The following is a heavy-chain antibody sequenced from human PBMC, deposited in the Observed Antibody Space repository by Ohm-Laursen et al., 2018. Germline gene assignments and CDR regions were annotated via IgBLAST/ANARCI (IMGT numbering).Heavy chain of an antibody. J-gene: IGHJ4*02. CDR1: GFTFSSYS. CDR3: AREGSNTYYFDY. V-gene: IGHV3-21*01. Sequence: SLRLSCAASGFTFSSYSMNWVRQAPGKGLEWVSSISSRSSYISYADSVKGRFTISRDNAKNSLYLQMNSLRAEDTAVYYCAREGSNTYYFDYWGQGTLVTVSS. CDR2: ISSRSSYI.